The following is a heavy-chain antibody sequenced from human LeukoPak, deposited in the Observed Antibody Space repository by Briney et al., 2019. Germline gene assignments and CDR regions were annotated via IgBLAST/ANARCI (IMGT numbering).Heavy chain of an antibody. CDR1: GGTFSSYT. D-gene: IGHD1-14*01. CDR3: ARRGDFRRDNPFDY. V-gene: IGHV1-46*01. Sequence: GSSVKVSCKASGGTFSSYTISWVRQAPGQGLEWMGIINPSGGSTSYAQKFQGRVTMTRDTSTSTVYMELSSLRSEDTAVYYCARRGDFRRDNPFDYWGQGTLVTVSS. CDR2: INPSGGST. J-gene: IGHJ4*02.